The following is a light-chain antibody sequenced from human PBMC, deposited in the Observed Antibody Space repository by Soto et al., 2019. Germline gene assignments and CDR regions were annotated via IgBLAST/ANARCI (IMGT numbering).Light chain of an antibody. CDR2: SNN. J-gene: IGLJ2*01. CDR1: SSNIGSNN. CDR3: AAWDNSLNGYVV. Sequence: QSVLTQPPSASGTPGQRVTISCSGSSSNIGSNNVNWYQQLPGTAPKLLIYSNNQQPSGVPDRFSGSKSGTSASLAISRLQAEDEADYYCAAWDNSLNGYVVFGGGTKLTVL. V-gene: IGLV1-44*01.